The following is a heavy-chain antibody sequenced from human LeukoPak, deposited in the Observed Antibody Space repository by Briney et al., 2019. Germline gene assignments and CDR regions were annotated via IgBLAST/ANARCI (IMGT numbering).Heavy chain of an antibody. J-gene: IGHJ4*02. CDR1: GYTFTSYG. Sequence: GASVKVSCKASGYTFTSYGISWVRQAPGQGLEWMGWISAYNGNTNYAQKLQGRVTMTTDTSTSTAYMELRSLRSDDTAVYYCARTYYDFWSGLNGVYFDYWGQGTLVTVSS. CDR2: ISAYNGNT. V-gene: IGHV1-18*01. D-gene: IGHD3-3*01. CDR3: ARTYYDFWSGLNGVYFDY.